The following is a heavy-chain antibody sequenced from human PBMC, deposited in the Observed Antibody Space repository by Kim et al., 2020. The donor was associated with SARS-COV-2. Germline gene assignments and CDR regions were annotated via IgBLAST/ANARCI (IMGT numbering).Heavy chain of an antibody. D-gene: IGHD1-1*01. CDR1: GYSFNSNW. J-gene: IGHJ4*02. CDR3: ARVSTYSWSFDY. Sequence: GESLQISCKASGYSFNSNWIAWVRQMPGKGLEWMGMIYRGDSDISYSPAFQGQVTISADKSSSSAYLQWRSLKASDTAIYFCARVSTYSWSFDYWGQGTQVTVSS. V-gene: IGHV5-51*01. CDR2: IYRGDSDI.